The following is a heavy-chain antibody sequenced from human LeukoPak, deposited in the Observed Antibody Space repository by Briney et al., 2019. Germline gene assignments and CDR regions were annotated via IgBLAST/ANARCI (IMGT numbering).Heavy chain of an antibody. Sequence: GGSLRLSCAASGFTFSSYWMHWVRQAPGKGLVWVSRIHTDGSSTSYADSVKGRFTISRDNAKNMLYLQMNRLRAEDTAVYYCARAEGRTIFGILDYWGQGTLVTVSS. CDR1: GFTFSSYW. V-gene: IGHV3-74*01. J-gene: IGHJ4*02. CDR3: ARAEGRTIFGILDY. D-gene: IGHD3-3*01. CDR2: IHTDGSST.